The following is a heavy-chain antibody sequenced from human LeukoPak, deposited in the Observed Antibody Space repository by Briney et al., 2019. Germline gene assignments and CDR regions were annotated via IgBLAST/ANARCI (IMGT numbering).Heavy chain of an antibody. D-gene: IGHD2-15*01. J-gene: IGHJ4*02. CDR2: ISAYNGNT. V-gene: IGHV1-18*01. CDR3: AADGYCSGGSCYVLRYFDY. Sequence: ASVKVSCKASGYTFTSYGISWVRQAPGQGLEWMGWISAYNGNTNYAQKLQGRATMTTDTSTSTAYMELSSLRSEDTAVYYCAADGYCSGGSCYVLRYFDYWGQGTLVTVSS. CDR1: GYTFTSYG.